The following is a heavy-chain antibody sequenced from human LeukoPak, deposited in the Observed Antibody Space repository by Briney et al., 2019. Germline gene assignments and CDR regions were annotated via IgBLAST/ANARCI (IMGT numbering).Heavy chain of an antibody. V-gene: IGHV4-34*01. CDR2: INHSGST. J-gene: IGHJ6*03. CDR3: ARSDFWSGFLPYYYYYYMDV. CDR1: GGSFSGYY. D-gene: IGHD3-3*01. Sequence: SETLSLTCAVYGGSFSGYYWSWIRQPPGKGLEWIGEINHSGSTNYNPSLKSRVTISVDTSKNQFSLKLSSVTAADTAVYYCARSDFWSGFLPYYYYYYMDVWGEGTTVTASS.